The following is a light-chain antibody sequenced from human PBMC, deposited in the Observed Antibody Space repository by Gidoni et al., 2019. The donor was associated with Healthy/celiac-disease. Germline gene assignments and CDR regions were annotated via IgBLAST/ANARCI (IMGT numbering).Light chain of an antibody. J-gene: IGKJ1*01. CDR1: QSLLHSNGYNY. Sequence: DIVMTQSPLCLPVTPGEPPSISCRSSQSLLHSNGYNYLDWYLQKPGQSPQLLIYLGSNRASGVPDRFSGSGSGTDFTLKISRVEAEDVGVYYCMQALPTPLAFGQGTKVEIK. V-gene: IGKV2-28*01. CDR2: LGS. CDR3: MQALPTPLA.